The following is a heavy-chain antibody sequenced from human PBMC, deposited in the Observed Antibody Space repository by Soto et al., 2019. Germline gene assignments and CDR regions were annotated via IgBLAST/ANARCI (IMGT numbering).Heavy chain of an antibody. J-gene: IGHJ6*02. CDR2: MNPNSGNT. CDR1: GYTFTSYD. Sequence: QVQLVQSGAEVKKPGASVKVSCKASGYTFTSYDFNWVRQATGQGLEWMGWMNPNSGNTGYAQKFQGRVTMTRNTSLSTAYMELSSLRSEDTAVYYCARRGLSSSSTFRYFYYGMDAWGQGTTVTVSS. V-gene: IGHV1-8*01. CDR3: ARRGLSSSSTFRYFYYGMDA. D-gene: IGHD6-6*01.